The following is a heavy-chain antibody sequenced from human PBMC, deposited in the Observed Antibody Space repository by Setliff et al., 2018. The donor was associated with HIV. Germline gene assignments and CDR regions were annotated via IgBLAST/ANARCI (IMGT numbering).Heavy chain of an antibody. V-gene: IGHV4-34*01. CDR2: VSHTGST. CDR3: AREGTYSGTYWVRRVASFDI. J-gene: IGHJ3*02. CDR1: GGSLSGYY. D-gene: IGHD1-26*01. Sequence: SETLSLTCAVYGGSLSGYYWRWIRQPPGKGLEWIGDVSHTGSTDYNPSLKSRITISADTPKNQFSLKLSSVTAADTAVYYCAREGTYSGTYWVRRVASFDIWGQGTMVTVSS.